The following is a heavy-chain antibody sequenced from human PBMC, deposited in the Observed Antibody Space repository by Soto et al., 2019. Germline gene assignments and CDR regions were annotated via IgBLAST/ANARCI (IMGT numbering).Heavy chain of an antibody. CDR1: GFTFSSYW. CDR2: IKQDGSEK. J-gene: IGHJ4*02. Sequence: GGSVRLSCAASGFTFSSYWMSWVRQAPGKGLEWVANIKQDGSEKYYVDSVKGRFTISRDNAKNSLYLQMNSLRAEDTAVYYCARDGGVRLWLQFSPILDYWGQGTLVTVSS. D-gene: IGHD5-12*01. CDR3: ARDGGVRLWLQFSPILDY. V-gene: IGHV3-7*01.